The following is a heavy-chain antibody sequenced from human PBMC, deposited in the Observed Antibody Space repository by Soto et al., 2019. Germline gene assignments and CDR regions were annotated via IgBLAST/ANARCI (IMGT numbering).Heavy chain of an antibody. CDR3: ARDSPLLVAAAGITFDY. CDR2: INAGNGNT. Sequence: EASVKVSCKASGYTFTSYAMHWVRQAPGQRLEWMGWINAGNGNTKYSQKFQGRVTITRDTSASTAYMELSSLRSEDTAVYYCARDSPLLVAAAGITFDYWGQGTLVTVSS. D-gene: IGHD6-13*01. CDR1: GYTFTSYA. J-gene: IGHJ4*02. V-gene: IGHV1-3*01.